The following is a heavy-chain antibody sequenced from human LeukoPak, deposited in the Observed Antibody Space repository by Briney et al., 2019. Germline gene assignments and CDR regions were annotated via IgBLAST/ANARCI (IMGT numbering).Heavy chain of an antibody. Sequence: GGSLRLSCAASGFIFNSYWMNCVRQAPGKGLEWVANIKEDGSEKYYVDSVKGRFTISRDNAKNSLYLQMNSLRAEDTAVYYCARGVDVWGQGTTVTVS. CDR1: GFIFNSYW. CDR2: IKEDGSEK. J-gene: IGHJ6*02. CDR3: ARGVDV. V-gene: IGHV3-7*04.